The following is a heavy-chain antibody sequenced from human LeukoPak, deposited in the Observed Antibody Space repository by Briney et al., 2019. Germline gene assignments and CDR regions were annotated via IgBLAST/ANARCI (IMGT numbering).Heavy chain of an antibody. CDR3: ANSLRTYSYGFGY. CDR1: GFTFGDYT. Sequence: GGSLRLSCAASGFTFGDYTMHWVRQAPGKGLEWVSLISWDGGSTYYADSVKGRFTISRDNSKNSLYLQMNSLRTEDTALYYCANSLRTYSYGFGYWGQGTLVTVSS. J-gene: IGHJ4*02. V-gene: IGHV3-43*01. CDR2: ISWDGGST. D-gene: IGHD5-18*01.